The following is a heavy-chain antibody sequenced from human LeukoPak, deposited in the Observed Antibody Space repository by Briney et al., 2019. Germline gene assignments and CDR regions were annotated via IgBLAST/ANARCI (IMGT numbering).Heavy chain of an antibody. CDR3: ARGGPLLAGYCSSTSCYDDAFDI. V-gene: IGHV1-2*02. CDR2: INPNSGGT. CDR1: GYTFTGYY. Sequence: ASVKVSCKASGYTFTGYYMHWVRQAPGQGLEWMGWINPNSGGTNYSQKFQGRVTMTRDTSMSTAYMELSRLRSDDTAVYYCARGGPLLAGYCSSTSCYDDAFDIWGQGTMVTVSS. J-gene: IGHJ3*02. D-gene: IGHD2-2*03.